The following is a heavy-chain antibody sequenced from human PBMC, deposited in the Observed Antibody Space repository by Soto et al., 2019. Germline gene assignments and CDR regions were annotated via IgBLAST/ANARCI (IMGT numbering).Heavy chain of an antibody. CDR1: GFPLEKYG. Sequence: GGSVRLSCAVSGFPLEKYGMNWVRQAPGRGLEWVAVISYDGSNKYYADSVKGRFTISRDNSKNTLYLQMNSLRAEDTAVYYCAKDLGRMGSTSPMEKGVDYGMDVWGQGTTVTVSS. J-gene: IGHJ6*02. CDR2: ISYDGSNK. D-gene: IGHD2-2*01. CDR3: AKDLGRMGSTSPMEKGVDYGMDV. V-gene: IGHV3-30*18.